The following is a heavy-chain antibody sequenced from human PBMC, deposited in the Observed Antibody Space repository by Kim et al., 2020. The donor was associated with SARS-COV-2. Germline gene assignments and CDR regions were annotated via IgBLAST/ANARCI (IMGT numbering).Heavy chain of an antibody. J-gene: IGHJ4*02. V-gene: IGHV4-30-2*04. Sequence: PSLKGRVTISVDTSKNQFSLKLSSVTAADTAVYFCARDPSLIGSGSYNDYWGQGTLVTVSS. CDR3: ARDPSLIGSGSYNDY. D-gene: IGHD3-10*01.